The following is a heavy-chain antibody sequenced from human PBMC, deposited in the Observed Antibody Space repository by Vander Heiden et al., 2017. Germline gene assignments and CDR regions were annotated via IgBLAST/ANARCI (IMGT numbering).Heavy chain of an antibody. CDR3: ARDRGVYSSSSSYYYGMDV. CDR2: ISSSSSTI. D-gene: IGHD6-6*01. J-gene: IGHJ6*02. V-gene: IGHV3-48*02. CDR1: GFTFSSYS. Sequence: EVQLVESGGGLVQPGGSLRLSCAASGFTFSSYSMNWVRQAPGKVLEWVSYISSSSSTIYYADSVKGRFTISRDNAKNSLYLQMNSLRDEDTAVYYCARDRGVYSSSSSYYYGMDVWGQGTTVTVSS.